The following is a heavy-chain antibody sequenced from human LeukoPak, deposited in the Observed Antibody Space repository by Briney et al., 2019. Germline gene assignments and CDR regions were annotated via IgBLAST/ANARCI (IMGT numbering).Heavy chain of an antibody. CDR3: ARDPAWGAIDY. Sequence: GGPLRLSCAVSGFSIGGSGRTWFRQTPGKGRGWVADMNEDGSGTYYVDSVKGRFTVSRDNAKNSLYLQMSSLRAEDTAVYYCARDPAWGAIDYWGQGTLVTVSS. D-gene: IGHD7-27*01. J-gene: IGHJ4*02. CDR2: MNEDGSGT. V-gene: IGHV3-7*01. CDR1: GFSIGGSG.